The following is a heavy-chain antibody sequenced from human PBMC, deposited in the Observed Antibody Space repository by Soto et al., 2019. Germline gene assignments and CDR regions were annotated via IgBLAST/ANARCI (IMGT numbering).Heavy chain of an antibody. CDR2: ISAYNGHT. CDR3: ARGRTWGARDFDY. J-gene: IGHJ4*02. CDR1: GYTFSTYG. D-gene: IGHD3-16*01. V-gene: IGHV1-18*01. Sequence: QVQLVQSGGEVKRPGASVRVSCKASGYTFSTYGISWVRQAPGQGLEWMGWISAYNGHTDYAQKFQGRFTMTTDTSTNTVSMELRSLRFDDTAVYYCARGRTWGARDFDYWGQGTLVAVSS.